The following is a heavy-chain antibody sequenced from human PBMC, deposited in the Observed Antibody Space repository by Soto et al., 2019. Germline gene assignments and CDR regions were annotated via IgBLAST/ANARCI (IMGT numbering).Heavy chain of an antibody. J-gene: IGHJ4*02. CDR2: INAGNGNT. Sequence: ASVKVSCKASGYTFTSYAMHWVRQAPGQRLEWMGWINAGNGNTKYSQKFQGRVTITRDTSASTAYMELSSLRSEDTAVYYCARDQGSSSWYSITSYFDYWGQGTLVTVS. D-gene: IGHD6-13*01. CDR1: GYTFTSYA. V-gene: IGHV1-3*01. CDR3: ARDQGSSSWYSITSYFDY.